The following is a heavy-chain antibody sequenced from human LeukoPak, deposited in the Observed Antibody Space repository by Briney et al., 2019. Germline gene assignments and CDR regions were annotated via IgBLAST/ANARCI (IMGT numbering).Heavy chain of an antibody. D-gene: IGHD5-24*01. V-gene: IGHV3-7*04. CDR1: GFPFSSYW. Sequence: LLGSLRLSCVASGFPFSSYWMTWVRQAPGKGLEWVANIKQDGSKKSYVDSVKGRFTISRDNAKNSLYLQMNSLRAEDTANYCTRVGYIDEGIDYWGQGTLVTVSS. CDR3: TRVGYIDEGIDY. J-gene: IGHJ4*02. CDR2: IKQDGSKK.